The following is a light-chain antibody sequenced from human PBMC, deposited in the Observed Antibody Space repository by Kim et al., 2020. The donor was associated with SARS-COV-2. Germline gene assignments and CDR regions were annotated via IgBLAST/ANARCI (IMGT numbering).Light chain of an antibody. CDR3: KQRYNRLLT. J-gene: IGKJ4*01. V-gene: IGKV3-11*01. CDR2: ETS. CDR1: QSVGNS. Sequence: VLSQSPSTLSLSPGERATLSCRASQSVGNSLAWFQQKPGQAPRLLIFETSNRATGIPARFSGSGSGTAFTLTISSLEPEDFAVYYCKQRYNRLLTLGGGRNVDI.